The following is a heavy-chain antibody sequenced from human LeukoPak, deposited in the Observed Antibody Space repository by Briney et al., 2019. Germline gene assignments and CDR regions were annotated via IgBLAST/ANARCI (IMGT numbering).Heavy chain of an antibody. J-gene: IGHJ4*02. D-gene: IGHD3-22*01. V-gene: IGHV4-34*01. CDR3: ARHDSSGYYLEY. CDR2: INHSGST. Sequence: PSETLSLTCTVSGGSISSYYWSWIRQPPGKGLEWIGEINHSGSTNYNPSLKSRVTISVDTSKNQFSLKLSSVTAADTAVYYCARHDSSGYYLEYWGQGTLVTVSS. CDR1: GGSISSYY.